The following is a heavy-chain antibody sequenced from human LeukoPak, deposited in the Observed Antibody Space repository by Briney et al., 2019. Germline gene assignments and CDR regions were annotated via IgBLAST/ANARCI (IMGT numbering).Heavy chain of an antibody. CDR3: ARGGPITMIVVEGYDAFDI. D-gene: IGHD3-22*01. V-gene: IGHV1-69*13. J-gene: IGHJ3*02. Sequence: SVKVSCKASGGTFSSYAISWVRQAPGQGLEWMGGIIPIFGTANYAQKFQGRVTITADESTSTAYMELSSLRSEDTALYHCARGGPITMIVVEGYDAFDIWGQGTMVTVSS. CDR1: GGTFSSYA. CDR2: IIPIFGTA.